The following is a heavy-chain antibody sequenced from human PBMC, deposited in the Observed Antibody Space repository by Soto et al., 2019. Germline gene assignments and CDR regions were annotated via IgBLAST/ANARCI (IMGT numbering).Heavy chain of an antibody. J-gene: IGHJ6*02. CDR3: AKDKWGVLRYFDGGYYYYGMDV. CDR2: ISWDGGST. V-gene: IGHV3-43*01. D-gene: IGHD3-9*01. CDR1: GFTFDDYT. Sequence: GGSLRLSCAASGFTFDDYTMHWVRQAPGKGLEWVSLISWDGGSTYYADSVKGRFTISRDNSKNSLYLQMNSLRTEETALYYCAKDKWGVLRYFDGGYYYYGMDVWGQGTTVTVSS.